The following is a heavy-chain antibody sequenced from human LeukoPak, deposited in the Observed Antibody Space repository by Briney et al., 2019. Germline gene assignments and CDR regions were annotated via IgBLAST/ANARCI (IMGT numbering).Heavy chain of an antibody. V-gene: IGHV3-23*01. CDR3: AGHYYGSGSYGG. CDR2: ISGSGGST. D-gene: IGHD3-10*01. Sequence: GGSLRLSCAASGFTFSSYAMNWVRQAPGKGPEWVSGISGSGGSTYYADSVKGRFTISRDNSKNTLYLQMNSLRAEDTAVYYCAGHYYGSGSYGGWGQGTLVTVSS. J-gene: IGHJ4*02. CDR1: GFTFSSYA.